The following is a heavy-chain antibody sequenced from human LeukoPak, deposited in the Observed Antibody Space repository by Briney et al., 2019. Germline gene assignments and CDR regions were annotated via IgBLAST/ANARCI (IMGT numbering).Heavy chain of an antibody. J-gene: IGHJ4*02. V-gene: IGHV3-21*04. CDR3: AKVILGIGQFDY. D-gene: IGHD7-27*01. CDR2: ISSSSSYI. CDR1: GFTFSSYS. Sequence: GGSLRLSCAASGFTFSSYSMNWVRQAPGKGLEWVSSISSSSSYIYYADSVKGRFTISRDNAKNSLYLQMNSLRAEDTAVYYCAKVILGIGQFDYWGQGTLVTVSS.